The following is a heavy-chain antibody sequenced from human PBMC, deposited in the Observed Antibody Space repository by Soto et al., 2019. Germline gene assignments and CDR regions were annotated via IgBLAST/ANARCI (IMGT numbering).Heavy chain of an antibody. Sequence: RLPSGAFGCNCGSYAMRRVRQTKRKGLEWVSAISGSGRTTYYADSGKGRFTISRDNSKNTRYLQMNSLRAEDTVVYHGAEGRYSDCWGFDYWGQGSPVTVTS. CDR3: AEGRYSDCWGFDY. J-gene: IGHJ4*02. D-gene: IGHD2-21*02. CDR1: GCNCGSYA. CDR2: ISGSGRTT. V-gene: IGHV3-23*01.